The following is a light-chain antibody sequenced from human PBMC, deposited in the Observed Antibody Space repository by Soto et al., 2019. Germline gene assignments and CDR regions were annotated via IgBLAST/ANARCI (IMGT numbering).Light chain of an antibody. Sequence: DIVMTQSPDSLAVSLGERATINCKSSQSVLYSSNNKNYLAWYQQKPGQPPKLLIYWASTRESGVPDRFSGSGSGTDFPLTISSLQAEDVAVYYCQQYYCTPWTFGQGTKVEIK. CDR2: WAS. J-gene: IGKJ1*01. V-gene: IGKV4-1*01. CDR1: QSVLYSSNNKNY. CDR3: QQYYCTPWT.